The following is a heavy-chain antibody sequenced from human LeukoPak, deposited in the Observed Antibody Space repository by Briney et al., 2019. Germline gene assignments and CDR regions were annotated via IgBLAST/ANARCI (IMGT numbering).Heavy chain of an antibody. CDR3: AREGGRWGNYYYYYMDV. D-gene: IGHD3-16*01. J-gene: IGHJ6*03. CDR1: GGSISSGGYY. Sequence: SETLSLTCTVSGGSISSGGYYWSWIRQHPGKGLEWIGYIYYSGSTYYNPSLKSRVTISVDTSKNQFSLKLSSVTAADTAVYYCAREGGRWGNYYYYYMDVWGKGTTVTVSS. CDR2: IYYSGST. V-gene: IGHV4-31*03.